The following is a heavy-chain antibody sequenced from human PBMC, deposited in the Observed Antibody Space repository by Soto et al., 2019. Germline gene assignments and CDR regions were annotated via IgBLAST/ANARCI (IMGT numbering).Heavy chain of an antibody. CDR1: GFTFSSYS. CDR2: ISSSSSYI. D-gene: IGHD2-2*01. J-gene: IGHJ4*02. Sequence: EVQLVESGGGLVKPGGSLRLSCAASGFTFSSYSMNWVRQAPGKGLEWVSSISSSSSYIYYADSVKGRFTISRDNAKNSLYLQMNRLRAEDTAVYYCARAGGGPAAPEYWGQGTLVTVSS. CDR3: ARAGGGPAAPEY. V-gene: IGHV3-21*01.